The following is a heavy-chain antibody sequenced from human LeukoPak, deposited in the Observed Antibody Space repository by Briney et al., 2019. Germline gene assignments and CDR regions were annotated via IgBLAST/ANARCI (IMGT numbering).Heavy chain of an antibody. D-gene: IGHD3-22*01. CDR2: IGYDGSNH. Sequence: PGGSLRLSCVASGFTFSSYGMHWARQAPGKGLEWVAFIGYDGSNHSYADSVKGRFTISRDNSKNTLYLQMNSLRAEDTAVYYCARDDSSGYLTMNFDYWGQETLVTVSS. CDR3: ARDDSSGYLTMNFDY. CDR1: GFTFSSYG. V-gene: IGHV3-30*02. J-gene: IGHJ4*02.